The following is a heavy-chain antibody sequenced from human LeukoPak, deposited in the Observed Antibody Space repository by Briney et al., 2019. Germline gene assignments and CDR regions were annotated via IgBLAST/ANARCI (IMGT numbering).Heavy chain of an antibody. V-gene: IGHV4-34*01. D-gene: IGHD6-13*01. CDR1: GGSFSGYY. CDR2: INHSGST. Sequence: PSETLSLTCAVYGGSFSGYYWSWIRQPPGKGLEWIGEINHSGSTNYNPSLKSRVTISVDTSKNQFSLKLSSVTAADTAVYYCARYDFRSSWCFDYWGQGTLVTVSS. CDR3: ARYDFRSSWCFDY. J-gene: IGHJ4*02.